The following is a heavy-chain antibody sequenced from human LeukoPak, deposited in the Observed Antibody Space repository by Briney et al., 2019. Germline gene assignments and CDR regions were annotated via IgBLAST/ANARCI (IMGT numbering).Heavy chain of an antibody. CDR2: ISWNSGSI. CDR1: GFTFDDYA. Sequence: PGGSLRLSCAASGFTFDDYAMHWVRQAPGKGLEWVSGISWNSGSIGYADSVKGRFTISRDNAKNSLYLQMNSLRAEDTALYYCAKDASLYWSGYGWFDPWGQGTLVTVSS. CDR3: AKDASLYWSGYGWFDP. V-gene: IGHV3-9*01. D-gene: IGHD3-3*01. J-gene: IGHJ5*02.